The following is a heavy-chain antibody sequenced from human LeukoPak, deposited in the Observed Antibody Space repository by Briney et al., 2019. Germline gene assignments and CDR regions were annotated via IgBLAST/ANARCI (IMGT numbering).Heavy chain of an antibody. Sequence: GGSLRLSCAASGFTFSSYAMSWVRHAPGKGLEWVSAISGSGGSTYYADSVKGRFTISRDNSKNTLYLQMNSLRAEDTAVYYCAKDSLVGYCSGGSCYEDYWGQGTLVTVSS. CDR2: ISGSGGST. J-gene: IGHJ4*02. CDR1: GFTFSSYA. V-gene: IGHV3-23*01. CDR3: AKDSLVGYCSGGSCYEDY. D-gene: IGHD2-15*01.